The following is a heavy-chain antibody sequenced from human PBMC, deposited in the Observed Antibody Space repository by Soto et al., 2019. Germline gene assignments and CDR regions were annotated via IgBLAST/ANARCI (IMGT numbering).Heavy chain of an antibody. Sequence: SETLSLTCTVSGGSISRYYWSWIRQPPGKGLEWIGYIYYSGSTNYNPSLKSRVTISVDTSKNQFSLKLSSVTAADTAVYYCARDGWTRSLADAFDIWGQGTMVTVSS. V-gene: IGHV4-59*01. CDR2: IYYSGST. D-gene: IGHD2-15*01. CDR1: GGSISRYY. J-gene: IGHJ3*02. CDR3: ARDGWTRSLADAFDI.